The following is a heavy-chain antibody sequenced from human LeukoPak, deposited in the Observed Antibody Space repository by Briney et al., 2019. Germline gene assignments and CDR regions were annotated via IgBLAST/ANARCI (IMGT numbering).Heavy chain of an antibody. J-gene: IGHJ3*02. CDR1: GYSFTSYW. V-gene: IGHV5-51*01. CDR2: IYPGDSDT. Sequence: GESLKISCKGSGYSFTSYWIGWVRQMPGKGLEWMGIIYPGDSDTRYSPSFQGQVTISADKSISTAYLQWSSLKASDTAMYYCARLPHYYGSGSSHAFDIWGQGAMVTVSS. CDR3: ARLPHYYGSGSSHAFDI. D-gene: IGHD3-10*01.